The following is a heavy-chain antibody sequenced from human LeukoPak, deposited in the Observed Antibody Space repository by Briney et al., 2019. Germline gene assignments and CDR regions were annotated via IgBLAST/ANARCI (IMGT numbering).Heavy chain of an antibody. V-gene: IGHV4-59*01. J-gene: IGHJ4*02. CDR3: ARMVRGVIITFVDY. CDR1: GGSTSSYY. CDR2: IYYSGST. Sequence: SETLSLXCTVSGGSTSSYYWSWIRQPPGKGLESIGYIYYSGSTNYNPSLKSRVTISVDTSKNQFSLKLSSVTAADTAVYYCARMVRGVIITFVDYWGQGTLVTVSS. D-gene: IGHD3-10*01.